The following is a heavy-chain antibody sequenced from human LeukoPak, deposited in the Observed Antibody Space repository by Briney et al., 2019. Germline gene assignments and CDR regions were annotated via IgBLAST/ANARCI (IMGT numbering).Heavy chain of an antibody. CDR2: VYPGDSDT. V-gene: IGHV5-51*01. Sequence: GECLRISCKGSGYSFASYWIGWVRQMPGKGLEWMGVVYPGDSDTRYSPSFQGQVTISADKSVSTAYLQWSSLKASDTAMYYCARGHLYDYSSTSYYFDYWGQGTLVTVSS. J-gene: IGHJ4*02. CDR1: GYSFASYW. D-gene: IGHD6-13*01. CDR3: ARGHLYDYSSTSYYFDY.